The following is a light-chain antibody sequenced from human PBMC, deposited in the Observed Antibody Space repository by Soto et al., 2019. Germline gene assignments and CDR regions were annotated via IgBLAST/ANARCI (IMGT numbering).Light chain of an antibody. V-gene: IGKV3D-15*01. Sequence: EIVMTQSTATRSVSPGERSALSFRASQSVSSNLAWYQQKPGQPPRLLIYGAFNRAAGIPARFSGSGSGTDFTLTISSLEPEDSAVYYCQQRNIWPPVTFGQGTRLEIK. CDR3: QQRNIWPPVT. CDR2: GAF. J-gene: IGKJ5*01. CDR1: QSVSSN.